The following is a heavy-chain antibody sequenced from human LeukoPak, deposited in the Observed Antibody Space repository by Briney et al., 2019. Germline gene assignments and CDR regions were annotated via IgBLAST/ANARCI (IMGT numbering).Heavy chain of an antibody. CDR2: IIPIFGTA. CDR3: ARGRDSNLHNYYYYGMDV. CDR1: GGTFSSYA. Sequence: GASVKVSCKASGGTFSSYAISWVRQAPGQGLEWMGGIIPIFGTANYAQKFQGRVTITAGESTNTAYMELSSLRSEDTAVYYCARGRDSNLHNYYYYGMDVWGQGTTVTVSS. J-gene: IGHJ6*02. D-gene: IGHD4-11*01. V-gene: IGHV1-69*13.